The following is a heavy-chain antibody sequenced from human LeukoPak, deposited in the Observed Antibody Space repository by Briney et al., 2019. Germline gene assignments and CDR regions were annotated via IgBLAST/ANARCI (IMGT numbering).Heavy chain of an antibody. CDR1: GDSASSNSAA. D-gene: IGHD3-10*01. V-gene: IGHV6-1*01. J-gene: IGHJ5*02. CDR2: TYYRAKWYN. Sequence: SQTLSLTCAISGDSASSNSAAWNWIRQSPSRGLEWLGRTYYRAKWYNDYAVSVESRITINPDTSKNQFSLQLNSVTPEDTAVYYCARDREYYYGSGSPENWFDPWGQGTLVTVSS. CDR3: ARDREYYYGSGSPENWFDP.